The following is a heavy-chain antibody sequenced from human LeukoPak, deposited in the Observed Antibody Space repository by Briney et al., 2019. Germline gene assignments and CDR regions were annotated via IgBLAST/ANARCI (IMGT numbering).Heavy chain of an antibody. D-gene: IGHD3-22*01. V-gene: IGHV4-4*07. J-gene: IGHJ3*02. CDR1: GGSINYNY. CDR3: ARDLNYYDGSTYYDAFDI. Sequence: PSETLSLTCTVSGGSINYNYWSWIRQPAGRGLEWIGRIYASGSTNYNPSLKSQVTMSVDTSNNQLSLKMTSVTAADTAVYYCARDLNYYDGSTYYDAFDIWGQGTLVTVSS. CDR2: IYASGST.